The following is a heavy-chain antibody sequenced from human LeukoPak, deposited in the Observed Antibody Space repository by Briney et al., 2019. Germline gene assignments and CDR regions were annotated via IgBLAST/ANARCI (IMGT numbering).Heavy chain of an antibody. CDR3: AKHPRHIVVVTAIYFDY. D-gene: IGHD2-21*02. Sequence: GGSLRLSCAASGFTFSSYAISWVRQAPGKGLELVSAIRGSGGSTYYADSVKGRFTISRDNSKNTLYLQMNSLRAEDTAVYYCAKHPRHIVVVTAIYFDYWGQGTLVTVSS. CDR2: IRGSGGST. CDR1: GFTFSSYA. J-gene: IGHJ4*02. V-gene: IGHV3-23*01.